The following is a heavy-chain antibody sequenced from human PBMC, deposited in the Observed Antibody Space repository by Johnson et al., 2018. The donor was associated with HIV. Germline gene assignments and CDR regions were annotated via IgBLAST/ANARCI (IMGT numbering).Heavy chain of an antibody. CDR1: GFTFSSYD. Sequence: VQLVESGGGVVQPGRSLRLSCAASGFTFSSYDMHWVRQATGKGLEWVSAIGTAGDTYYPGSVKGRFTISRENAKNSLYLQMNSLRAGDTAVYYCARGGGSLRWDLSFDIWGQGTMVTVSS. D-gene: IGHD1-26*01. CDR2: IGTAGDT. V-gene: IGHV3-13*01. J-gene: IGHJ3*02. CDR3: ARGGGSLRWDLSFDI.